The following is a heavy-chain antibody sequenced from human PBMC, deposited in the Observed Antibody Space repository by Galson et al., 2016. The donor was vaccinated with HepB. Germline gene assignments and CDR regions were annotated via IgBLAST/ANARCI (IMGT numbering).Heavy chain of an antibody. Sequence: SLRLSCAASGFTFSNAWMSWVRQAPGKGLEWVGRIKSNSVGGTSDYAAPAKGRFTISRDDSINMLYLQMKSLKTEDTAVYYCTTCHNLDWLLQTSDYFGMDVLGQGTSVTVSS. CDR3: TTCHNLDWLLQTSDYFGMDV. V-gene: IGHV3-15*01. D-gene: IGHD3/OR15-3a*01. CDR1: GFTFSNAW. J-gene: IGHJ6*02. CDR2: IKSNSVGGTS.